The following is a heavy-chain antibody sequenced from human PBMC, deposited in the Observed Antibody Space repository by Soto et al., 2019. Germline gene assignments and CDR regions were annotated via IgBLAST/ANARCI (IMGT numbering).Heavy chain of an antibody. D-gene: IGHD2-2*01. CDR3: ARDSRYCSSTSCSNGMDV. CDR1: GGTFSSYA. CDR2: IIPIFGTA. V-gene: IGHV1-69*06. Sequence: SVKVSCKASGGTFSSYASSWGRQAPGQGLEWMGGIIPIFGTANYAQKFQGRVTITADKSTSTAYMELSSLRSEDTAVYYCARDSRYCSSTSCSNGMDVWGQGTTVTVSS. J-gene: IGHJ6*02.